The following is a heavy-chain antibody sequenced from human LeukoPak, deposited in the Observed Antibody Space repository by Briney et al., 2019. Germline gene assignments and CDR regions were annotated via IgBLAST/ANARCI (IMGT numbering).Heavy chain of an antibody. CDR3: ARDMNLMVYAMLIKAFDI. V-gene: IGHV3-21*01. CDR1: GFTFSSYS. CDR2: ISSSSSYI. J-gene: IGHJ3*02. D-gene: IGHD2-8*01. Sequence: PGGSLRLSCAASGFTFSSYSMNWVRQAPGKGLEWVSSISSSSSYIYYADSVKGRFTISRDNAKNSLYLQMNSLRAEDTAVYYCARDMNLMVYAMLIKAFDIWGQGTMVTVSS.